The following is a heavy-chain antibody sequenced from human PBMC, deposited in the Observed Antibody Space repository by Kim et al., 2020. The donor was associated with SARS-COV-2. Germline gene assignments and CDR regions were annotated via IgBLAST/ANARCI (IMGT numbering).Heavy chain of an antibody. J-gene: IGHJ4*01. CDR3: ARGQHIRDGYKTPPSTDY. V-gene: IGHV4-34*01. Sequence: SETLSLTCAVYGGSFSGYYWSWIRQPPGKGLEWIGEINHSGSTNYNPSLKSRVTISVDTSKNQFSLKLSSVTAADTAVYYCARGQHIRDGYKTPPSTDY. D-gene: IGHD5-12*01. CDR1: GGSFSGYY. CDR2: INHSGST.